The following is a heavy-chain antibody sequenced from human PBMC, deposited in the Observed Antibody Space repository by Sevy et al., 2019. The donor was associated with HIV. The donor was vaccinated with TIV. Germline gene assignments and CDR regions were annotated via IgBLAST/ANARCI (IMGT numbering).Heavy chain of an antibody. Sequence: ASVKVSCKASGGTFSSYAISWVRQAPGQGLEWMGGIIPIFGTANYAQKFQGRVTITADKSTSTAYMELSSLRSEDTAGYYCASLLYYYDSSGYYPDAFDIWGQGTMVTVSS. D-gene: IGHD3-22*01. CDR3: ASLLYYYDSSGYYPDAFDI. J-gene: IGHJ3*02. CDR1: GGTFSSYA. CDR2: IIPIFGTA. V-gene: IGHV1-69*06.